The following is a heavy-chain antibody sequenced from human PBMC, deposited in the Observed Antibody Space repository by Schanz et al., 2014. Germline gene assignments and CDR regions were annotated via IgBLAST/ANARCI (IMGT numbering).Heavy chain of an antibody. J-gene: IGHJ5*02. Sequence: QVQLVESGGGLVQPGGSLRLSCAASGFTFTNLGMHWVRQAPGKGLEWVSAINTADTTYYADSVKGRFTVSRDNSKNTVYLHMNSLRDEDTAVYYCAKDMNREATAPESWGQGTLVVVSS. CDR2: INTADTT. V-gene: IGHV3-NL1*01. D-gene: IGHD5-12*01. CDR1: GFTFTNLG. CDR3: AKDMNREATAPES.